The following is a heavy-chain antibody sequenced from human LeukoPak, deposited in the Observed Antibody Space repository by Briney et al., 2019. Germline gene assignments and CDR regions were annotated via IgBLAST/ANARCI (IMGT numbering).Heavy chain of an antibody. V-gene: IGHV1-18*01. CDR3: ARSTYNYTNYFYSSFDY. CDR1: GYTFTTYG. J-gene: IGHJ4*02. CDR2: TSAYNGDT. Sequence: ASVTVSCKTSGYTFTTYGINWVRQASGQGLEWMGWTSAYNGDTIYPQPLRGRVLTTTDPSTSAAYMELRSLRSDDTAVYYCARSTYNYTNYFYSSFDYWGQGTLVTVSS. D-gene: IGHD2-8*01.